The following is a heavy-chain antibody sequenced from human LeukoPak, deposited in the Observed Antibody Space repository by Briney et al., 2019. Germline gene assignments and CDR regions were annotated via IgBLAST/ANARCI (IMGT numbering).Heavy chain of an antibody. J-gene: IGHJ3*02. CDR3: AAPLRYFDWLSREAAFDI. Sequence: PGGSLRLSCAASGFTFSSYGMHWVRQAPGKGLEWVAFIRYDGSNKYYADSVKGRFTISRDNSKNTLYLQMNSLRAEDTAVYYCAAPLRYFDWLSREAAFDIWGQGTMVTVSS. V-gene: IGHV3-30*02. CDR2: IRYDGSNK. CDR1: GFTFSSYG. D-gene: IGHD3-9*01.